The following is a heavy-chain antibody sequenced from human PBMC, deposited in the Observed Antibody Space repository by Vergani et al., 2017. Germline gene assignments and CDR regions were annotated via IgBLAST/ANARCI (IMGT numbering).Heavy chain of an antibody. Sequence: QVQLQESGPGLVKPSETLSLTCTVSGGSISSSSYYWGWIRQPPGKGLEWIGSIYYSGSTYYNPSLKSRVTISVDTSKNQFSLKRSSVTAADTAVYYCARAYDSSGYYYGAAYYCDYWGQGTLVTVSS. CDR1: GGSISSSSYY. D-gene: IGHD3-22*01. V-gene: IGHV4-39*07. J-gene: IGHJ4*02. CDR2: IYYSGST. CDR3: ARAYDSSGYYYGAAYYCDY.